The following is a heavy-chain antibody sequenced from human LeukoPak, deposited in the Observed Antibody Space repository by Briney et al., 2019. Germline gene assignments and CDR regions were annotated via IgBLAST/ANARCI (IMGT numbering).Heavy chain of an antibody. CDR1: GFTFSGYG. J-gene: IGHJ3*01. Sequence: GGSLRLSCAASGFTFSGYGMYWVRQAPGKGLEWVALIWYDGGKKYYTDSVRGRFTISRDNSKNTLYLQMNSLRAEDTAVYYCVRYCNGGSCYRAAFDVWGPGTMVTVSS. V-gene: IGHV3-33*01. D-gene: IGHD2-15*01. CDR3: VRYCNGGSCYRAAFDV. CDR2: IWYDGGKK.